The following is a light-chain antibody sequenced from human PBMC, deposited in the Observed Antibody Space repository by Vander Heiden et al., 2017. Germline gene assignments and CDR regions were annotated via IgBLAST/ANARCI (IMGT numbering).Light chain of an antibody. CDR2: DES. CDR1: NIGSKS. CDR3: QVSDSSSDHPDV. V-gene: IGLV3-21*02. Sequence: SYVLTQPPSVSVAPGQTARITCGGNNIGSKSVHWYQQKPGQAPVLVVYDESDRPSGIPERFSCATSGNTATLTTSRVEAGDEADDYCQVSDSSSDHPDVFGTGTKVTVL. J-gene: IGLJ1*01.